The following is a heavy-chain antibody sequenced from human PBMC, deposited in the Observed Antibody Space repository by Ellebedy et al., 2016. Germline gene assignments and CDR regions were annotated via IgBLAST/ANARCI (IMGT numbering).Heavy chain of an antibody. V-gene: IGHV4-34*01. CDR1: GGSFSGYY. D-gene: IGHD5-12*01. CDR3: ARVRDSGYDLLPNYFDY. J-gene: IGHJ4*02. CDR2: INHSGST. Sequence: GSLRLSXAVYGGSFSGYYWSWIRQPPGKGLEWIGEINHSGSTNYNPSLKSRVTISVDTSKNQFSLKLSSVTAADTAVYYCARVRDSGYDLLPNYFDYWGQGTLVTVSS.